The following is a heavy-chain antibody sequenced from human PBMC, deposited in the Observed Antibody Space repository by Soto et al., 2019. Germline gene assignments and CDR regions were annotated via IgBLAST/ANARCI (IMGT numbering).Heavy chain of an antibody. V-gene: IGHV1-69*13. D-gene: IGHD3-16*02. CDR1: GGTFSSYA. J-gene: IGHJ4*02. Sequence: SVKVSCKASGGTFSSYAISWVRQAPGQGLEWMGGIIPIFGTANYAQKFQGRVTITADESTSTAYMELSSLRSEDTAVYYCASLGLRLGELSLDYWGQGTLVTVSS. CDR3: ASLGLRLGELSLDY. CDR2: IIPIFGTA.